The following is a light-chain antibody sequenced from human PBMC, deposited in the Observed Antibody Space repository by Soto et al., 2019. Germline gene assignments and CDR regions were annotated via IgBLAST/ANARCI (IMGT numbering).Light chain of an antibody. CDR2: GTS. V-gene: IGKV1-39*01. Sequence: DIQMTQSPSSLSAFVGDRVTITCRASQNINTFLNWYQQRPGKAPNLLIYGTSNLQSGVPSRFRGSGSGTDFTLTISSLQPEDFATYFCQESYSASWTFGHGTKVEIK. CDR1: QNINTF. CDR3: QESYSASWT. J-gene: IGKJ1*01.